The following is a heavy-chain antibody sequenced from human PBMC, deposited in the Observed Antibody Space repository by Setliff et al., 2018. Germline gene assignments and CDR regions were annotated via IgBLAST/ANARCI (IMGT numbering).Heavy chain of an antibody. CDR2: VRHRGGT. V-gene: IGHV4-38-2*02. CDR3: AREHGYSYGQTYYYYGMDV. D-gene: IGHD5-18*01. CDR1: GYSISSGYY. Sequence: SETLSLTCAVSGYSISSGYYWGWIRQPPGKGLEWLGSVRHRGGTYYNPSLKSRVTISVDTSKNQFSLKLSSVTAADTAVYYCAREHGYSYGQTYYYYGMDVWGQGTTVTVS. J-gene: IGHJ6*02.